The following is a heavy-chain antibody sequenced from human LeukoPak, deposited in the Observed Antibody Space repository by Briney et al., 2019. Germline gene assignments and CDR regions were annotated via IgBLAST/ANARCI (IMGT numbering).Heavy chain of an antibody. CDR3: AKLIAARPRGTFDY. CDR1: GFTFSNYA. V-gene: IGHV3-23*01. Sequence: GGSLRLSCAVSGFTFSNYAMSWVRQAPGKGLEWVSGISISGRNTYYTDSVKGRFTISRDNSRNTLYLQMNSLRAEDTAVYYCAKLIAARPRGTFDYWGQGTLVTVSS. J-gene: IGHJ4*02. D-gene: IGHD6-6*01. CDR2: ISISGRNT.